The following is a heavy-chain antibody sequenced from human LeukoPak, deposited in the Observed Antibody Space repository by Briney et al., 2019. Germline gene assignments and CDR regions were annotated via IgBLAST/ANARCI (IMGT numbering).Heavy chain of an antibody. CDR2: ISSSGSNK. Sequence: GGSLRLSYAASGFSFSTFSMHWVRQAPGKGLEWVASISSSGSNKYYVESLKGRFVISRDNANNSLYLQINSVRVEDTAVFYCARMGDYGGDAYDVWGQGAVLTVSS. D-gene: IGHD4-17*01. CDR3: ARMGDYGGDAYDV. V-gene: IGHV3-21*01. J-gene: IGHJ3*01. CDR1: GFSFSTFS.